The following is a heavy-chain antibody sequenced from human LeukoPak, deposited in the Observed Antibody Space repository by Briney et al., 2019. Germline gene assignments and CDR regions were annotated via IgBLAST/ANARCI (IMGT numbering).Heavy chain of an antibody. D-gene: IGHD3-10*01. CDR3: ASAVNYYGSGSYWGFGAFDT. J-gene: IGHJ3*02. CDR1: GYTFTSYG. Sequence: ASVKVSCKASGYTFTSYGISWARQAPGQGLEWMGWISAYNGNTNYAQKLQGRVTMTTDTSTSTAHMELRSLRSDDTAVYYCASAVNYYGSGSYWGFGAFDTWGQGTMVTVSS. V-gene: IGHV1-18*01. CDR2: ISAYNGNT.